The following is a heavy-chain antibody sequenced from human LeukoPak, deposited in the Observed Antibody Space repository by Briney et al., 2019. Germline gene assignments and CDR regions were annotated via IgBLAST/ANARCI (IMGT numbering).Heavy chain of an antibody. CDR3: ARGGRYHDY. Sequence: SVTLSLTCAVYGGSFSGYYWSWIRQPPGKGLEWIGEINHSGSTNYNPSLKSRVTISVDTSKNQFSLKLSSMTAADTAVYYCARGGRYHDYWGQGTLVTVSS. J-gene: IGHJ4*02. CDR1: GGSFSGYY. V-gene: IGHV4-34*01. CDR2: INHSGST. D-gene: IGHD2-2*01.